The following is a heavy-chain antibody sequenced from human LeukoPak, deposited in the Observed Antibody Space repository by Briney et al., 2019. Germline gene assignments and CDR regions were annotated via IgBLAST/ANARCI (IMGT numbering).Heavy chain of an antibody. CDR1: GITLSNYG. V-gene: IGHV3-23*01. CDR3: ARDRGAAAGPYMDV. CDR2: ISDTGGRT. D-gene: IGHD6-13*01. Sequence: GGSLRLSCAVSGITLSNYGMSWVRQAPGKGLEWVAGISDTGGRTNYADSVKGRFTISRDNSKNTLYLQMNSLRAEDTAVYYCARDRGAAAGPYMDVWGKGTTVTVSS. J-gene: IGHJ6*03.